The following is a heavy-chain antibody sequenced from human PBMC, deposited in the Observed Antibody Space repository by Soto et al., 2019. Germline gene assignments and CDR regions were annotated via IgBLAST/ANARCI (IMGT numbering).Heavy chain of an antibody. Sequence: QLQLQESGPGLVKPSETLSLTCTVSGGSISSSSYYWGWIRQPPGKGLEWIGRIYYSGSTSYNSSLTSPATISVDTSKNQFSLKLSSVTAADTAVYYCATLWGQDWGQGTLVTVSS. CDR3: ATLWGQD. D-gene: IGHD3-10*01. V-gene: IGHV4-39*01. CDR2: IYYSGST. CDR1: GGSISSSSYY. J-gene: IGHJ4*02.